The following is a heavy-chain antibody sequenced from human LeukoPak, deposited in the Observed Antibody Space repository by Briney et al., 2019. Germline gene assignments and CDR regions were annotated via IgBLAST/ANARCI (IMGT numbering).Heavy chain of an antibody. Sequence: ASVKVSCKASGGTFSSYAISWVRQAPGQGLEWMGGIIPIFGTANYAQKFQGRVTITADESTSTAYMELSSLRSEDTAVYYCATGRVGSWYAGFDYWGQGTLVTVSS. J-gene: IGHJ4*02. CDR3: ATGRVGSWYAGFDY. CDR2: IIPIFGTA. V-gene: IGHV1-69*01. CDR1: GGTFSSYA. D-gene: IGHD6-13*01.